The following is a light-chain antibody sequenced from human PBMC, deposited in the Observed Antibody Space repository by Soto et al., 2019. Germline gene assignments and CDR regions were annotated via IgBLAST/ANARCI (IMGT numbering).Light chain of an antibody. CDR2: GAS. CDR1: QSVSSSY. V-gene: IGKV3-20*01. Sequence: EIVLTQSPGTLSLSPGERATLSCRASQSVSSSYLAWYQQKPGQAHRLLIYGASSMATGIPDRFSGSGSVTDFTLTISSLEPEDFAVYYWEQYGSSPHTCGQGTKLEIK. J-gene: IGKJ2*01. CDR3: EQYGSSPHT.